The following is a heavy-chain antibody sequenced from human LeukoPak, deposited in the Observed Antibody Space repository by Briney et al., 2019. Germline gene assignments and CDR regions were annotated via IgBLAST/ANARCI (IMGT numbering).Heavy chain of an antibody. Sequence: SETLSLTCNVSGSSITAFYWSWIRQSPGKGLEWIGSFQYGGNSKYNPSLKSRVAMSVDTSKRQLSLRLTSVTAADTAVYYCARGQRVSGPKIVVVPAAIGTIFDFWGQGTLVTVSS. CDR1: GSSITAFY. CDR2: FQYGGNS. D-gene: IGHD2-2*02. V-gene: IGHV4-59*08. CDR3: ARGQRVSGPKIVVVPAAIGTIFDF. J-gene: IGHJ4*02.